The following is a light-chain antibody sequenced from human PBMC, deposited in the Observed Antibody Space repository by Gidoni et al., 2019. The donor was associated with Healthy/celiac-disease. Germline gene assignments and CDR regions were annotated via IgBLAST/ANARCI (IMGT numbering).Light chain of an antibody. CDR2: GNS. Sequence: QSVLTQPPSVSEAPGLRVTISCTGSSSNIRAGYDVHWYQQLPGTAPKLLIYGNSNRPSGVPDRFSGSKSGTSASLAITGLQAEDEADYYCQSYDSSLSGSRVFGTGTKVTVL. CDR3: QSYDSSLSGSRV. CDR1: SSNIRAGYD. V-gene: IGLV1-40*01. J-gene: IGLJ1*01.